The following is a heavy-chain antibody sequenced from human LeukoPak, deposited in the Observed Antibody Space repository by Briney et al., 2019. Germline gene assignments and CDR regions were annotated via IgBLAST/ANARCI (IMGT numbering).Heavy chain of an antibody. Sequence: KPSETLSLICAVYGGSFSGYYWSWIRQPPGKGLEWIGEINHSGSTNYNPSLNSRVTISVDTSKNQFSLKLSSVTAADTAVYYCARGGWTQLWPTTYYFDYWGQGTLVTVSS. CDR1: GGSFSGYY. D-gene: IGHD5-18*01. J-gene: IGHJ4*02. CDR3: ARGGWTQLWPTTYYFDY. CDR2: INHSGST. V-gene: IGHV4-34*01.